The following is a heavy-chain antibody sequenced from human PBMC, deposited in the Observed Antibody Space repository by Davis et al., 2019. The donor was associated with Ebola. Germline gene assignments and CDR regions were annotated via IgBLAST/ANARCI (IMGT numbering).Heavy chain of an antibody. V-gene: IGHV3-49*04. CDR1: GFTFSTYA. J-gene: IGHJ4*02. Sequence: GGSLRLSCTTSGFTFSTYALSWVRQAPGKGLEWVGFIRSKAYAGTTEYAASVKGRFTISRDDSKSIAYLQMNSLKTEDTAVYYCTAGCSGGSCYGDVWGQGTLVTVSS. D-gene: IGHD2-15*01. CDR2: IRSKAYAGTT. CDR3: TAGCSGGSCYGDV.